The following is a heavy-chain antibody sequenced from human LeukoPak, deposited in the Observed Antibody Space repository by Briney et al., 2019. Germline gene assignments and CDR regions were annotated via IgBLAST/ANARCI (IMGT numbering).Heavy chain of an antibody. Sequence: SQTLSLTCAISGDSVSDNVAAWNWVRQSPSRGLEWLGRAYYRSKWYFDYAVSLKSRMIINPDTSKNQFSLQLNSVTPEDTAVYYCARGSAFDIWGQGTMVTVSS. CDR1: GDSVSDNVAA. J-gene: IGHJ3*02. V-gene: IGHV6-1*01. CDR3: ARGSAFDI. CDR2: AYYRSKWYF.